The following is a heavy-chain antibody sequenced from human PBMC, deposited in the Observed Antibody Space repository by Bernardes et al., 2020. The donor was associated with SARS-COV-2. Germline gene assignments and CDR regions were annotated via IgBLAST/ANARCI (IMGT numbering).Heavy chain of an antibody. CDR1: GFSFNTFW. CDR2: IDSDGSRT. D-gene: IGHD7-27*01. V-gene: IGHV3-74*01. CDR3: ARDSTTDLTLDF. Sequence: GGSLRLSCAASGFSFNTFWMHWVRQVPGKGLVWVSHIDSDGSRTNYADSVKGRFTISRDNAKNTVYLQMNSLRDEDTAVYYCARDSTTDLTLDFWGQGVPVTVSS. J-gene: IGHJ4*02.